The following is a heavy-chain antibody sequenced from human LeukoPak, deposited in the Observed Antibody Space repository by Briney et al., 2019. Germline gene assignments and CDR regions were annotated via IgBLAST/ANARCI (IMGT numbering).Heavy chain of an antibody. J-gene: IGHJ4*02. CDR3: ARAAYCGGDCYSELPDY. CDR1: GGTFSSYA. D-gene: IGHD2-21*02. CDR2: IIPIFGTA. V-gene: IGHV1-69*13. Sequence: SVKVSCKASGGTFSSYAISWVRQAPGQGLEWMGGIIPIFGTANYAQKFQGRVTITADESTSTAYMELSSLRSEDTAVYYCARAAYCGGDCYSELPDYWGRGTLVTVSS.